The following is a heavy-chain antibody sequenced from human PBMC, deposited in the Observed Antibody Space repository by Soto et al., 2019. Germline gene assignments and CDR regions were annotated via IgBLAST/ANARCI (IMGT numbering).Heavy chain of an antibody. V-gene: IGHV1-8*01. CDR3: AGEPKYYDILTGYYRAFLDY. CDR2: MNPNSSNT. J-gene: IGHJ4*02. D-gene: IGHD3-9*01. CDR1: GYTFTSYD. Sequence: ASVKVSCKASGYTFTSYDINWVRQATGQGLEWMGWMNPNSSNTGYAQKFQGRVTMTRNTSISTAYMELSSLRSEDTAVYYCAGEPKYYDILTGYYRAFLDYWGQG.